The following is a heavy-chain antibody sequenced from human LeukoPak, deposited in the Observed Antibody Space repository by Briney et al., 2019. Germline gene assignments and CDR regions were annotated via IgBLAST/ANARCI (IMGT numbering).Heavy chain of an antibody. CDR2: IYYSGST. CDR1: GGSISSSSYY. Sequence: SETLSLTCTVSGGSISSSSYYRGWIRQPPGKGLEWIGSIYYSGSTYYNPSLKSRVTISVDTSKNQFSLKLSSVTAADTAVYYCARLPAAIIFDYWGQGTLVTVSS. J-gene: IGHJ4*02. D-gene: IGHD2-2*01. CDR3: ARLPAAIIFDY. V-gene: IGHV4-39*01.